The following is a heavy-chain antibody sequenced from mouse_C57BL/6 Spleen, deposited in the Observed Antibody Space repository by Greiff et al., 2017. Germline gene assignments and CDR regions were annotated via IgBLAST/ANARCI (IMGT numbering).Heavy chain of an antibody. CDR3: ARSLYEKYYFDY. Sequence: VQLQQSGPELVKPGASVKIPCKASGYTFTDYNMDWVKQSHGKSLERIGDINPNNGGTIYNQKFKGKATLTVDKSSSTAYMELRSLTSEDTAVYYCARSLYEKYYFDYWGQGTTLTVSS. D-gene: IGHD2-3*01. CDR1: GYTFTDYN. V-gene: IGHV1-18*01. CDR2: INPNNGGT. J-gene: IGHJ2*01.